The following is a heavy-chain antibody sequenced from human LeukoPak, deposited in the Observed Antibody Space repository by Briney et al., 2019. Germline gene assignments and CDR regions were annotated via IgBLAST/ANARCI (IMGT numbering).Heavy chain of an antibody. D-gene: IGHD3-3*01. CDR3: ARDDGYDFWSGYYNDHYYYYGMDV. CDR2: IKQDGSEK. J-gene: IGHJ6*02. V-gene: IGHV3-7*01. CDR1: GFTFSSYW. Sequence: GGSLRLSCAASGFTFSSYWMSWVRQAPGKGLEWVANIKQDGSEKYYVDSLKGRFTISRDNAKNSLYLQMNSLRAEDTAVYYCARDDGYDFWSGYYNDHYYYYGMDVWGQGTTVTVSS.